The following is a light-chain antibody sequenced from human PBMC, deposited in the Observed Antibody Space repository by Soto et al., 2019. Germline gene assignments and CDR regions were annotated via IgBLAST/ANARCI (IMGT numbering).Light chain of an antibody. CDR2: GAS. J-gene: IGKJ5*01. CDR3: QQYNNWPPGIT. Sequence: EIVLTQSPGTLSLSPGERATLSCRASQTVSSNYLAWYQQKPGQAPRLLIYGASTRATGIPARFSGSGSGTEFTLTISSLQSEDFAVYYCQQYNNWPPGITFGQGTRREIK. V-gene: IGKV3-15*01. CDR1: QTVSSN.